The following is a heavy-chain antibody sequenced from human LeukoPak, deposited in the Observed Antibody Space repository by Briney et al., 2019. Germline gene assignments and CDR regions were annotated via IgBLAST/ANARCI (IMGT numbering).Heavy chain of an antibody. CDR1: GYTFTSYY. Sequence: ASVKVSCKASGYTFTSYYMHWVRQAPGQGLERMGIINPSGGSTSYAQKFQGRVTMTRDMSTSTVYMELSSLRSEDTAVYYCAREVAVAGIAEGYWGQGTLVTVSS. V-gene: IGHV1-46*01. J-gene: IGHJ4*02. D-gene: IGHD6-19*01. CDR3: AREVAVAGIAEGY. CDR2: INPSGGST.